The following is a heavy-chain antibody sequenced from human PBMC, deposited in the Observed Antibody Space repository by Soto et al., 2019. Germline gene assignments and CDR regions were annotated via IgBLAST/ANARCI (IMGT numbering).Heavy chain of an antibody. CDR3: ARSPRPTGTTLYYFDS. CDR1: GYTLTSFY. Sequence: GASVKVSCKASGYTLTSFYMHWMRQAPGQGLEWMGVIDPSAGSTTYAQKFKGRVRMTRDTFTSTVFMELSSPRSEDTAVYYCARSPRPTGTTLYYFDSWGQRTLVTVSS. J-gene: IGHJ4*02. V-gene: IGHV1-46*01. D-gene: IGHD1-1*01. CDR2: IDPSAGST.